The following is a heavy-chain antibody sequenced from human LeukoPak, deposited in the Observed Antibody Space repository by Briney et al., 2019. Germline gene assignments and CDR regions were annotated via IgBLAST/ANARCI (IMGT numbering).Heavy chain of an antibody. CDR1: GGSISSYY. J-gene: IGHJ4*02. CDR2: IYYSGST. Sequence: KPSETLSLTCTVSGGSISSYYWGWIRQPPGKGLEWIGSIYYSGSTYYNPSLKSRVTISVDTSKNQFSLKLSSVTAADTAVYYCARQGLWFGEALFDYWGQGTLVTVSS. D-gene: IGHD3-10*01. V-gene: IGHV4-39*01. CDR3: ARQGLWFGEALFDY.